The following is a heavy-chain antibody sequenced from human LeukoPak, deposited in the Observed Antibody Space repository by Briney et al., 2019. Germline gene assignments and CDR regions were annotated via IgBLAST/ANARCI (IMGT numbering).Heavy chain of an antibody. V-gene: IGHV4-30-2*01. Sequence: PSQTLSLTCTVSGGSISSGGYYWSWIRQPPGKGLEWIAYIYHSGSTYYNPSLKSRVTISIARSKNQFSLKMTSVTAADTAVYFCARHADGSDFWGQGTLVTVSS. D-gene: IGHD1-26*01. CDR1: GGSISSGGYY. CDR2: IYHSGST. J-gene: IGHJ4*02. CDR3: ARHADGSDF.